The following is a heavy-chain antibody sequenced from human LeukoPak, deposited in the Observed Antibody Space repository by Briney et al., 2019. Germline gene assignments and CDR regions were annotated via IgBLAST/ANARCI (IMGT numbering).Heavy chain of an antibody. Sequence: PGRSLRLSCAASGFTFDDYAMHWVRQAPGKGLEWVSGISWNSGSIGYADSVKGRFTISRDNAKNSLYLQMNSLRAEDTALYYCAKVSRGNYSPADYYYYYMDVWGKGTTVTVSS. CDR1: GFTFDDYA. CDR2: ISWNSGSI. CDR3: AKVSRGNYSPADYYYYYMDV. V-gene: IGHV3-9*01. D-gene: IGHD1-26*01. J-gene: IGHJ6*03.